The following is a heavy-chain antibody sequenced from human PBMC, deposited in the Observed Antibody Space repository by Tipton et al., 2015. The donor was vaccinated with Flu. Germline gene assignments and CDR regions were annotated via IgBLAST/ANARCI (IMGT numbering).Heavy chain of an antibody. J-gene: IGHJ4*02. D-gene: IGHD2-2*01. CDR1: GGTFSSYA. Sequence: QLVQSGPEVKKPGASVKVSCKASGGTFSSYAISWVRQAPGQGLEWMGGIIPIFGTANYAQKFQGRVTITADKSTSTAYMELSSLRSEDTAVYYCAREDCSSTSCSLDYWGQGTLVTVSS. CDR2: IIPIFGTA. V-gene: IGHV1-69*06. CDR3: AREDCSSTSCSLDY.